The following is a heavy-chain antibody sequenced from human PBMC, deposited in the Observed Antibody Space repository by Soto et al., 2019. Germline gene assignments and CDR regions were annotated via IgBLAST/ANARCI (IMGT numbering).Heavy chain of an antibody. CDR1: GFTFDDHA. D-gene: IGHD3-9*01. CDR3: AKERVRDFDG. J-gene: IGHJ4*02. Sequence: VQLVESGGGLVRPGGSLRLSCAASGFTFDDHAMHWVRQAPGKGLEWISAITGNSVALDYADSVKGRFTISRDNAKNSMYLQMNSLRPYDTALYYCAKERVRDFDGWGQGTLVTVSS. CDR2: ITGNSVAL. V-gene: IGHV3-9*01.